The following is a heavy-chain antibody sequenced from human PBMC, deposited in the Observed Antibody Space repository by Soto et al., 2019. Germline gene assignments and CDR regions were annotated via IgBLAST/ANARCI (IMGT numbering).Heavy chain of an antibody. D-gene: IGHD6-19*01. CDR2: IKGDGSEE. V-gene: IGHV3-7*02. CDR1: GFSFSSYW. Sequence: PGGSLRLSCASSGFSFSSYWMSWVRQAPGKGLEWVANIKGDGSEEYYVGSVRGRFTISRDNAKNFLYLQMDSLRAEDMAVYYCARREQSDYYYMDVWGKGTSVTVSS. J-gene: IGHJ6*03. CDR3: ARREQSDYYYMDV.